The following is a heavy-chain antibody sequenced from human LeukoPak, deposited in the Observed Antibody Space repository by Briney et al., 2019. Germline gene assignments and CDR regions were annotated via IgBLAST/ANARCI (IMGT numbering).Heavy chain of an antibody. Sequence: GASVKVSCKASGGTFSSYAISWVRQAPGQGLEWMGRIIPIFGTANYAQKFQGRVTITTDESTSTAYMELSSLISEDTAVYYCARDENYGGNFGYWGQGTLVTVSS. CDR1: GGTFSSYA. V-gene: IGHV1-69*05. J-gene: IGHJ4*02. D-gene: IGHD4-23*01. CDR2: IIPIFGTA. CDR3: ARDENYGGNFGY.